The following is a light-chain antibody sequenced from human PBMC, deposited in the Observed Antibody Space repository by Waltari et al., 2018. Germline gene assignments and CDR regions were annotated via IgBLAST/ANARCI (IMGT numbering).Light chain of an antibody. CDR1: SLRSYY. CDR2: GKN. Sequence: SSELTQDPAVSVALGQTVRITCQGDSLRSYYASWYQQKPGQAPVLVISGKNNRPSGIPDRFSGSSPGNTASLTITGAQAEDEADYYGNSQDSSGNHLVLGGGTKLTVL. J-gene: IGLJ2*01. CDR3: NSQDSSGNHLV. V-gene: IGLV3-19*01.